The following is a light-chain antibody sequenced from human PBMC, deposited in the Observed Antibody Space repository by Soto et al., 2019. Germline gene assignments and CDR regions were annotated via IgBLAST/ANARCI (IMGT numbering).Light chain of an antibody. CDR2: EVS. CDR3: CSYAGSSTTYV. CDR1: SSDIGAYDS. V-gene: IGLV2-23*02. J-gene: IGLJ1*01. Sequence: QSVLTQPASVSGSPGQSITISCTGSSSDIGAYDSVSWYQQHPGKAPRLVIYEVSDRPSGVSNRFSASKSGNTASLTISGLQAEDEADYYCCSYAGSSTTYVFGTGTKVTVL.